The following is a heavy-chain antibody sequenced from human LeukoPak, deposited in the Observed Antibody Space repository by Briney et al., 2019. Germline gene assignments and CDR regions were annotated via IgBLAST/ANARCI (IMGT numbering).Heavy chain of an antibody. CDR3: ARQYSSGWPWFDP. J-gene: IGHJ5*02. CDR1: GGSISSGGYY. CDR2: IYYSGST. D-gene: IGHD6-19*01. Sequence: PSETLSLTCTVPGGSISSGGYYWGWIRQPPGKGLEWIGSIYYSGSTYYNPSLKSRFTISVATSKNQFSLKLTSLTPAAPAGYYCARQYSSGWPWFDPWGQGTLVTVSS. V-gene: IGHV4-39*01.